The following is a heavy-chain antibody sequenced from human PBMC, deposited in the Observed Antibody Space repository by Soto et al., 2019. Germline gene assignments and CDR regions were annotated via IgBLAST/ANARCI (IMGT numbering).Heavy chain of an antibody. CDR3: AKEGGGVGDFVDH. D-gene: IGHD3-10*01. Sequence: GGSLRLSCAASGFTFSSYGMHWGRQAPGKGLEWVTGILYDGSDKYYADSVKGRFTISRENSKNTLYLQMNSLRTEDAAVYYCAKEGGGVGDFVDHWGQGNLVTVSS. V-gene: IGHV3-30*18. CDR2: ILYDGSDK. J-gene: IGHJ4*02. CDR1: GFTFSSYG.